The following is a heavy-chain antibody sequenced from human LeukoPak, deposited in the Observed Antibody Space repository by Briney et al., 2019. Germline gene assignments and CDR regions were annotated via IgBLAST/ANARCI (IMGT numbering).Heavy chain of an antibody. Sequence: GGSLRLSCAASGFIFSSYWMSWVRQAPGKGLECVANIKQDASEEYYVDSVKGRFTISRDNAKNSLYLQINSLRADDTAVYYCARLNSGTYAFDYWGQGTLVTVSS. CDR1: GFIFSSYW. CDR2: IKQDASEE. D-gene: IGHD1-26*01. J-gene: IGHJ4*02. V-gene: IGHV3-7*01. CDR3: ARLNSGTYAFDY.